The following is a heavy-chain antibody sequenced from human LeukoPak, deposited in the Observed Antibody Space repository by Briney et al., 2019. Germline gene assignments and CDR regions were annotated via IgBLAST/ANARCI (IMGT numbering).Heavy chain of an antibody. CDR1: GGSLSSGDYY. CDR3: ARRFIGFDP. CDR2: IYDSGSP. Sequence: SETLSLLCTVSGGSLSSGDYYWSWIRQPPGKGLEWIGYIYDSGSPYYNPSLKSRVTIPVDTPKNQFSLKLSSVTAADTAVYYCARRFIGFDPWGQGTLVTVSS. D-gene: IGHD3-16*02. V-gene: IGHV4-30-4*08. J-gene: IGHJ5*02.